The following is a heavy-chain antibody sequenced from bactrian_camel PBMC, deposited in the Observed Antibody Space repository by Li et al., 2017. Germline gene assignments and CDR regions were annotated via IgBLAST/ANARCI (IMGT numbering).Heavy chain of an antibody. CDR1: GFTFSTYY. J-gene: IGHJ6*01. Sequence: HVQLVESGGGLVQPGGSLRLSCAASGFTFSTYYMSWVRQAPGKGLEWVSSIYTGGGSTYYADSVKGRFTISKDNAKNTLHLQMNSLKPEDTAVYYCAAGGAEHYSDYARREVFGYWGQGTQVTVS. CDR3: AAGGAEHYSDYARREVFGY. D-gene: IGHD4*01. V-gene: IGHV3-2*01. CDR2: IYTGGGST.